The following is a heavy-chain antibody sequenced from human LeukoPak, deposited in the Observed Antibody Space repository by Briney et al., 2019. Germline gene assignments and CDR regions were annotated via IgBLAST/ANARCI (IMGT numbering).Heavy chain of an antibody. J-gene: IGHJ6*02. V-gene: IGHV4-59*01. CDR1: GGSISSYY. D-gene: IGHD3-10*01. CDR2: IYYSGST. CDR3: AREGATMVRGVINSHGMDV. Sequence: SETLSLTCTVSGGSISSYYWSWIRQPPGKGLEWIGYIYYSGSTNYNPSLKSRVTISVDTSKNQFSLKLGSVTAADTAVYYCAREGATMVRGVINSHGMDVWGQGATVTVSS.